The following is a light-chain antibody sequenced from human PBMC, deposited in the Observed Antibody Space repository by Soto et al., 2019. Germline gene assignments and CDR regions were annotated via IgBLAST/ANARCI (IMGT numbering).Light chain of an antibody. CDR2: HAS. CDR3: QQYGTFPLS. J-gene: IGKJ2*01. CDR1: QVVSSSY. V-gene: IGKV3-20*01. Sequence: EIVLTQSPGTLSLSPGESATLSCRANQVVSSSYLAWYQQKPGQAPRLLIYHASDRAIGIPDRFSGSGSGTDFTLTITRLEPEDFALFYCQQYGTFPLSFGQGTKLEIK.